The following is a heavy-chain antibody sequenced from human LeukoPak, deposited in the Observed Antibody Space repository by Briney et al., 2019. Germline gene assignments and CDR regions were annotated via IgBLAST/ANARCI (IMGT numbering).Heavy chain of an antibody. CDR3: ARRGAAAGTLNWFGP. D-gene: IGHD6-13*01. Sequence: EASVKVSCKASGYTFTSYGISWVRQAPGQGLEWMGWISTYSGSTNYAQNLQGRVTLTTDTSTSTAYMELRSLRSDDTAVYYCARRGAAAGTLNWFGPWGQGTLVTVSS. J-gene: IGHJ5*02. CDR1: GYTFTSYG. V-gene: IGHV1-18*01. CDR2: ISTYSGST.